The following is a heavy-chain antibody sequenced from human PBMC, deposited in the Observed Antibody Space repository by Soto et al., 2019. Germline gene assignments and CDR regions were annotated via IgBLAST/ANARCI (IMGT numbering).Heavy chain of an antibody. D-gene: IGHD4-17*01. CDR2: IYPGDSDT. Sequence: PGESLKISCQGSGYSFTSYWIGWVRQMPGKGLEWMGIIYPGDSDTRYSPSFQGQVTISADKSISTAYLQWSSLKASDTAMYYCARRAGTVTTVYAFDIWGQGTMVTVSS. V-gene: IGHV5-51*01. CDR3: ARRAGTVTTVYAFDI. J-gene: IGHJ3*02. CDR1: GYSFTSYW.